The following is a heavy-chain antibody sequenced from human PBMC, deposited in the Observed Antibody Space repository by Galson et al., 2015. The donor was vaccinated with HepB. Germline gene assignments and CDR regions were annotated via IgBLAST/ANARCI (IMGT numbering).Heavy chain of an antibody. D-gene: IGHD1-7*01. CDR3: ARANWNYANY. V-gene: IGHV1-2*02. J-gene: IGHJ4*01. CDR2: INPHSGAT. CDR1: GSTFTDYY. Sequence: QSGAEVKTPGASVKVSCKASGSTFTDYYIYWVRQAPGQGLEWMGWINPHSGATKYAQKFQGRVTMTSDTSISTAYMELTRLRSDDTAVYYCARANWNYANYWGQGTLVTVSS.